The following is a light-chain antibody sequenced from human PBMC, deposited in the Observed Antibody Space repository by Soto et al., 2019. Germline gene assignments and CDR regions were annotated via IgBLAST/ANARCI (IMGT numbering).Light chain of an antibody. V-gene: IGKV3-11*01. J-gene: IGKJ5*01. CDR1: QSVSES. CDR2: DVS. CDR3: QQRSDWLPIT. Sequence: EIVLTQSPATLYLSPGERATLSCRASQSVSESLAWYQQKPGQAPRLLIYDVSYRATGIPVRFSGSGSGTDFTLTISSLEPEDFAVYYCQQRSDWLPITFGQGTRLEI.